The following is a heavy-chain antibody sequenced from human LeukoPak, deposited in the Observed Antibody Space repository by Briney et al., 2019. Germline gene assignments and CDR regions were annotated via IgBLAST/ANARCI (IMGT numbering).Heavy chain of an antibody. V-gene: IGHV4-4*02. Sequence: PSETLSLTCAVSGGSISSSNWWSWVRQPPGKGLEWIGEIYHSGSTNYNPSLKSRVTISVDKSKNQFSLKLSSVTAADTAVYYCARDTRQQLVPFDYWGQGTLVTVSS. J-gene: IGHJ4*02. D-gene: IGHD6-13*01. CDR2: IYHSGST. CDR3: ARDTRQQLVPFDY. CDR1: GGSISSSNW.